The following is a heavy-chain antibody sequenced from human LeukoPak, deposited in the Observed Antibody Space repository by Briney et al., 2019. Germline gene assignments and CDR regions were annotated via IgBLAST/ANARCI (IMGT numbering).Heavy chain of an antibody. CDR1: GYTFTSYD. V-gene: IGHV1-8*03. CDR3: ARGIRVAGTYYYYYYMDV. Sequence: ASVKVSCKASGYTFTSYDINWVRQATGQGLEWMGWMNPNSGNTGYAQKFQGRVTITRNTSISTAYMELSSLRSEDTAVYYCARGIRVAGTYYYYYYMDVWGKGTTVTVSS. D-gene: IGHD6-19*01. J-gene: IGHJ6*03. CDR2: MNPNSGNT.